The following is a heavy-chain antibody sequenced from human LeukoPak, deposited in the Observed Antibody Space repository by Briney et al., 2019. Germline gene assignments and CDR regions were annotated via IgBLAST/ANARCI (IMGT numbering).Heavy chain of an antibody. V-gene: IGHV3-21*01. D-gene: IGHD1-26*01. CDR3: ARDLSVGSKPDLGFDY. CDR1: GFTFSSYN. Sequence: GGSLRLSCVASGFTFSSYNMNWVRQAPGKGLEWVSSIGSSSRYIYYTDSVKGRFTISRDNAKNSLYLQMNSLRAEDTAVYYCARDLSVGSKPDLGFDYWGQGTLVIVSS. CDR2: IGSSSRYI. J-gene: IGHJ4*02.